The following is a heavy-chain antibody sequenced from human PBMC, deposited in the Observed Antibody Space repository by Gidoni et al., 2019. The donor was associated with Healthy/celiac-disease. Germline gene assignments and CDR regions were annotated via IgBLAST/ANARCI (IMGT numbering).Heavy chain of an antibody. Sequence: VQLVESGGGLVKPGRSLRLSCTASGFTFGDYAMSWFRQAPGKGLEWVGFIRSKAYGGTTEYAASVKGRFTISRDDSKSIAYLQMNSLKTEDTAVYYCTRDSNDYGDYYNWFDPWGQGTLVTVSS. CDR2: IRSKAYGGTT. CDR3: TRDSNDYGDYYNWFDP. CDR1: GFTFGDYA. J-gene: IGHJ5*02. V-gene: IGHV3-49*05. D-gene: IGHD4-17*01.